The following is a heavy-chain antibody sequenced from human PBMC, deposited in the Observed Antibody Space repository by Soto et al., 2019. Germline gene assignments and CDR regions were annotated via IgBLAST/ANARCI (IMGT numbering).Heavy chain of an antibody. D-gene: IGHD4-4*01. V-gene: IGHV1-69*06. J-gene: IGHJ6*02. Sequence: ASVKVSCKASGGTFSSYAISWVRQAPGQGLEWMGGIIPIFGTANYAQKFQGRVTITADKSTSTAYMELSSLRSEDTAVYYCARVGMTTVTTDYYYGMDVWGQGTTVTVYS. CDR1: GGTFSSYA. CDR2: IIPIFGTA. CDR3: ARVGMTTVTTDYYYGMDV.